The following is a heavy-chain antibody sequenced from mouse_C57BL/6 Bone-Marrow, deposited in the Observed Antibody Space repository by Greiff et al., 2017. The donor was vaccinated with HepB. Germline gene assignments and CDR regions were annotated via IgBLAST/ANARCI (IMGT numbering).Heavy chain of an antibody. D-gene: IGHD2-4*01. Sequence: VQLKQSGAELVRPGASVKLSCTASGFNIKDDYMHWVKQRPEQGLEWIGWIDPENGDTEYASKFQGKATITADTSSNTAYMQLSSLTSEDTAVYYCTHDYDGDWYFDVWGTVTTVTVSS. J-gene: IGHJ1*03. CDR1: GFNIKDDY. CDR2: IDPENGDT. V-gene: IGHV14-4*01. CDR3: THDYDGDWYFDV.